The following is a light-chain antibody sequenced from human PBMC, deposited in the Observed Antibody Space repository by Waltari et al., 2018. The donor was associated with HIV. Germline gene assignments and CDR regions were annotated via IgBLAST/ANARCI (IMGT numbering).Light chain of an antibody. J-gene: IGLJ2*01. CDR1: SSNIGAGYH. Sequence: IPCTGGSSNIGAGYHVHWYQQLPGTAPKLLIYGNSNRPSGVPDRFSGSKSGTSASLAITGLQAEDEADYYCQSYDSSLSGVVFGGGTKLTVL. CDR2: GNS. CDR3: QSYDSSLSGVV. V-gene: IGLV1-40*01.